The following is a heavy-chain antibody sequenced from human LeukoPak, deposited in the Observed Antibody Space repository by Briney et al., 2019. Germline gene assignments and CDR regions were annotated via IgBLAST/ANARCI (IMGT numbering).Heavy chain of an antibody. V-gene: IGHV3-23*01. CDR2: INNSGGNT. Sequence: PGGSLRPSCAAAGFTFTDYGMSWVRQAPGKGLEWVSTINNSGGNTHYADSVKGQFTISRDNSKHTLYLQMNSLTDEDTAIYYCAKDAGASSAFFDLWGQGTLVTVSS. J-gene: IGHJ4*02. CDR3: AKDAGASSAFFDL. CDR1: GFTFTDYG. D-gene: IGHD2-8*02.